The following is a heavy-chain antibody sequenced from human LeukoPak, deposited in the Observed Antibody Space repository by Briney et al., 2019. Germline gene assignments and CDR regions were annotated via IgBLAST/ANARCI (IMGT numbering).Heavy chain of an antibody. CDR1: GFTFSSYA. CDR2: ISGSGGST. J-gene: IGHJ4*02. CDR3: AKITSPMVRGVMRDY. V-gene: IGHV3-23*01. D-gene: IGHD3-10*01. Sequence: GGSLRLSCAASGFTFSSYAMGWVRQAPGKGLEWVSAISGSGGSTYYADSVKGRFTISRDNSKNTLYLQMNSLRAEDTAVYYCAKITSPMVRGVMRDYWGQGTLVTVPS.